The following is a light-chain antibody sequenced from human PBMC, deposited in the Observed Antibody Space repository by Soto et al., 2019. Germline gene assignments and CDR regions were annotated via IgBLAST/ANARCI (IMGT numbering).Light chain of an antibody. CDR1: SSDVGGYDF. CDR3: SSYTSSSTDV. J-gene: IGLJ1*01. CDR2: DVN. Sequence: QSVLTQPASVSGSPGQSITISCTGTSSDVGGYDFVSWYQQHPGKAPELLIYDVNNRPSGVSDRFSGSKSGNTASLTISWLQAEDEADYYCSSYTSSSTDVFGTGTKVTVL. V-gene: IGLV2-14*03.